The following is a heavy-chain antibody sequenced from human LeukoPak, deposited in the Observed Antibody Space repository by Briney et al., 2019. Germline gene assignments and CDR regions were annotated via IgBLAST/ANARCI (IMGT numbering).Heavy chain of an antibody. CDR3: AGLRITTPTVRTLDY. V-gene: IGHV4-59*01. CDR2: IYYTGST. Sequence: SETLSLTCTVSGGSLSTYYWTWIRQPPGKGLEWIGFIYYTGSTNYNPSLKSRVTISVDTSKNQFSLKLSSVTAADTAVYYCAGLRITTPTVRTLDYWGQGTLVTVSS. D-gene: IGHD1-14*01. J-gene: IGHJ4*02. CDR1: GGSLSTYY.